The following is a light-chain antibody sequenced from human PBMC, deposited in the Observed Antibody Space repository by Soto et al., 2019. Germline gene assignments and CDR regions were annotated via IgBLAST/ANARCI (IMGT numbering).Light chain of an antibody. V-gene: IGKV3-20*01. Sequence: EIVLTQSPATLSLSPGERATLSCRASQSISSNYLAWYQQKPGQAPRLLIYDASSRATGIPDRFSGSGSGTDFTLTISRLEPEDLAVYYCQQYNGAFGQGTKVEIK. CDR3: QQYNGA. J-gene: IGKJ1*01. CDR1: QSISSNY. CDR2: DAS.